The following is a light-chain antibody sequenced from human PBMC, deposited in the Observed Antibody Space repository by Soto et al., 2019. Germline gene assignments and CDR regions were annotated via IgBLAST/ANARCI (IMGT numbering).Light chain of an antibody. CDR1: SSDVAGYNY. CDR2: EVS. J-gene: IGLJ3*02. V-gene: IGLV2-14*03. CDR3: SSYTTSSTLV. Sequence: QSALTQPASVSGSPGQSITISCTGTSSDVAGYNYVSWYQQHPGKAPKLMIYEVSSRPLGVSNRFSGSKSGNTVSLTISWLQSEDEADYYCSSYTTSSTLVFGGGTKLTVL.